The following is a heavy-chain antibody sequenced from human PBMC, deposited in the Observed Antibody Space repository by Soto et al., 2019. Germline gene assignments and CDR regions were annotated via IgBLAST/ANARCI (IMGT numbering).Heavy chain of an antibody. Sequence: GGSLRLSCAASGFTFSSYAMSWVRQAPGKGLEWVSAISCSGGSTYYADSVKGRFTISRDNSKNTLYLQMNSLRAEDTAVYYCAKFGSDRHMFDYWGQGTLVTVSS. J-gene: IGHJ4*02. D-gene: IGHD6-19*01. CDR1: GFTFSSYA. CDR3: AKFGSDRHMFDY. V-gene: IGHV3-23*01. CDR2: ISCSGGST.